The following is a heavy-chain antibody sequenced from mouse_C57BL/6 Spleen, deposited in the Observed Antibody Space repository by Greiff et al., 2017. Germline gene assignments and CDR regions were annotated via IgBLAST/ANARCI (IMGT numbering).Heavy chain of an antibody. D-gene: IGHD2-4*01. V-gene: IGHV5-9*01. CDR2: ISGGGGNT. J-gene: IGHJ2*01. CDR1: GFTFSSYT. Sequence: EVKLMESGGGLVKPGGSLKLSCAASGFTFSSYTMSWVRQTPEKRLEWVATISGGGGNTYYPDSVKGRFTISRDNAKNTLYLQMSSLRSEDTALYYCARQGIKSYFDYWGQGTTLTVSS. CDR3: ARQGIKSYFDY.